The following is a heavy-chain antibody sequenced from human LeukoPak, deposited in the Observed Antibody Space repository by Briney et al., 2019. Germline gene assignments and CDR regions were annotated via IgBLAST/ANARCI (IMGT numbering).Heavy chain of an antibody. V-gene: IGHV3-7*01. CDR2: IKPDGSEK. J-gene: IGHJ4*02. CDR1: GFTFSNYW. Sequence: GGSLRLSCAASGFTFSNYWMSWVRQAPGKGLEWVDNIKPDGSEKYYVDSVKGRFTIARDNAKNSLYLQMNSLRAEDTAIYYCTRDFGSIVVVTAIVDWGQGTLVTVSS. CDR3: TRDFGSIVVVTAIVD. D-gene: IGHD2-21*02.